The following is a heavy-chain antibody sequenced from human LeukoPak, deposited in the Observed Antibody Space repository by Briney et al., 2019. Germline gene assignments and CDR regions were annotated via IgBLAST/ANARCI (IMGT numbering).Heavy chain of an antibody. Sequence: SESLSLTCTVSGGFISSYYWSSVRQPPGKGLEWLGYIYYSGSTNYNPSLKSRVTISVDTSKNQFSLKLSSVTAADTAVYYCARTNYYDTPDDFDSWGQGTMVTVSS. J-gene: IGHJ3*02. V-gene: IGHV4-59*01. CDR1: GGFISSYY. D-gene: IGHD3-22*01. CDR3: ARTNYYDTPDDFDS. CDR2: IYYSGST.